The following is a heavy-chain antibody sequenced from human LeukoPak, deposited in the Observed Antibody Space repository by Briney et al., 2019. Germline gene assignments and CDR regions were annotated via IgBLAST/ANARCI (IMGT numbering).Heavy chain of an antibody. D-gene: IGHD6-13*01. Sequence: TGRSLRLSCAASGFTFSSYAMHWVRQAPGKGLEWVAVISYDGSNKYYADSVKGRFTISRDNSKNTLYLQMNSLRAEDTAVYYCARVLRAAAGFLAFDIWGQGTMVTVSS. CDR3: ARVLRAAAGFLAFDI. V-gene: IGHV3-30-3*01. CDR2: ISYDGSNK. J-gene: IGHJ3*02. CDR1: GFTFSSYA.